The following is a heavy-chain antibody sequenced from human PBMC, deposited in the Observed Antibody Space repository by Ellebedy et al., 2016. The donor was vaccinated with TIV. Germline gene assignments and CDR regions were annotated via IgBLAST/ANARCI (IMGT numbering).Heavy chain of an antibody. J-gene: IGHJ4*02. D-gene: IGHD3-10*01. CDR1: GGSISSYY. V-gene: IGHV4-59*08. Sequence: MPGGSLRLSCTVSGGSISSYYWSWIRQSPRKGLEWNGYIYYSGSTNYNPSLKNRVTISVDTSKNQFSLKLSSMTAADTSVYDCARQASGWVPLVPPDYWGQGTLVTVSS. CDR3: ARQASGWVPLVPPDY. CDR2: IYYSGST.